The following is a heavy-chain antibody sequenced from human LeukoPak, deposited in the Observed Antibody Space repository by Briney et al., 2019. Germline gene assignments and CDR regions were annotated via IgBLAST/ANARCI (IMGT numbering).Heavy chain of an antibody. V-gene: IGHV3-21*01. J-gene: IGHJ4*02. D-gene: IGHD3-9*01. CDR2: ISSSSSYI. CDR3: AREAPYFDWFDY. CDR1: GFTFSSYS. Sequence: GGSLRLSCAASGFTFSSYSMNWVRQAPGKGLEWVSSISSSSSYIYYADSVKGRFTISRDNAKNSLYLQMNSLRAEDTAVYYCAREAPYFDWFDYWGQGTLVTVSS.